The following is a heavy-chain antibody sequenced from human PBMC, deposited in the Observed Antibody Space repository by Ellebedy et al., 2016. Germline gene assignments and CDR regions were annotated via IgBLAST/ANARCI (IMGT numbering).Heavy chain of an antibody. CDR3: ARRPWPGNYFDY. CDR2: ISSTGTYI. J-gene: IGHJ4*02. Sequence: GESLKISCAASGFTFSSFAMNWVRQVPGKGLEWVSSISSTGTYIYYAASVKGRFTISRDNAKNSLYLQMSSLTVDDTAVYYCARRPWPGNYFDYWGQGTLVIVSS. CDR1: GFTFSSFA. D-gene: IGHD6-25*01. V-gene: IGHV3-21*04.